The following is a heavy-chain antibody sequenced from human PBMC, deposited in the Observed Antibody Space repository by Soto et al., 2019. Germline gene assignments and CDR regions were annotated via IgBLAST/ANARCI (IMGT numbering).Heavy chain of an antibody. Sequence: QVQLVQSGLEVKKPGASVKVSCKASGYSFTNFGFNWVRQVPGQGLEWMGWVSIYNGNRKYAEKFQGRAIMTTGASANTAYMELGSLRSDDSALYYCGSGQMVRVPRPQYYFYFGMDVWGQGTTFIVSS. CDR3: GSGQMVRVPRPQYYFYFGMDV. CDR2: VSIYNGNR. J-gene: IGHJ6*02. D-gene: IGHD3-10*01. CDR1: GYSFTNFG. V-gene: IGHV1-18*01.